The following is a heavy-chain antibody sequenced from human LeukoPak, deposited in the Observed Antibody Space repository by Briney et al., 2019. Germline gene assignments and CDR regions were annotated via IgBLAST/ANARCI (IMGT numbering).Heavy chain of an antibody. V-gene: IGHV1-24*01. Sequence: GASVQVSCKVSGYTLTELSLHWVRQAPGKGLEWMGRFDPEDGETIYARKFQGRVTMTGDTSTDTAYMELSSLRSEDTAVYFCAVSLTTGGYYGMDVWGQGTTVTVSS. J-gene: IGHJ6*02. D-gene: IGHD1-1*01. CDR2: FDPEDGET. CDR1: GYTLTELS. CDR3: AVSLTTGGYYGMDV.